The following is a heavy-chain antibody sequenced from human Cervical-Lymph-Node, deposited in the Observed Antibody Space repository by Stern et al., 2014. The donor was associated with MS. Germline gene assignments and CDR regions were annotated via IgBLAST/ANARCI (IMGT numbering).Heavy chain of an antibody. J-gene: IGHJ6*02. D-gene: IGHD2/OR15-2a*01. CDR2: ISPGASET. V-gene: IGHV5-51*01. CDR3: VRVADSTEAVFCHYGMDV. CDR1: GYRFTTYW. Sequence: VQLVQSGAEVKKPGESLKISCKASGYRFTTYWIGWVRQMSGKGLEWMGVISPGASETRYSPSFQGQVTISADKSISAAYLQWSSLKASDTAMYYCVRVADSTEAVFCHYGMDVWGQGTTVTVSS.